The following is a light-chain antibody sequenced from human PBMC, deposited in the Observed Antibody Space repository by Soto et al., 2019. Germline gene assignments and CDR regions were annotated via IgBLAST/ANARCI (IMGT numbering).Light chain of an antibody. CDR3: QHYGPSPVYP. V-gene: IGKV3-20*01. Sequence: EIVLTQSQGTLSLSPGERATLSCRASQTVSSSYLAWYQQNPGQAPRLLIYGASTRATGILGRCSGSASGTAFTLTISRLEPEAFAVYYCQHYGPSPVYPFCQGNNLEIK. J-gene: IGKJ2*01. CDR1: QTVSSSY. CDR2: GAS.